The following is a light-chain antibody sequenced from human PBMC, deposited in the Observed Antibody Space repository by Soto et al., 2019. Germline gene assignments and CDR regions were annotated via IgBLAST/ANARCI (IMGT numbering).Light chain of an antibody. CDR2: YAS. CDR1: QSVSNN. CDR3: HQYNNWPPIT. Sequence: EIMMTQSPATLSVSPGERATLSCRASQSVSNNLSWYQQKPGQAPRLLIYYASTRATGIPARFSRSGSGTEFTLTISSLQSEDFALYYCHQYNNWPPITFGQGTRLEIK. V-gene: IGKV3-15*01. J-gene: IGKJ5*01.